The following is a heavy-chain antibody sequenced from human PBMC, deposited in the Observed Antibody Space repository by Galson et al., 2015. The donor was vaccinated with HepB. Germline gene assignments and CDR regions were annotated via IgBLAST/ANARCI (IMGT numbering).Heavy chain of an antibody. Sequence: SLRLSCAASRFTFSGHWMHWVRQAPGKGLVWVSRIKNDGTWATYADSVKGRFTISRDNAKNTLYLQMNSLRVEDTAVYYCAKSDWLDSWGQGTPVTVSS. V-gene: IGHV3-74*01. CDR3: AKSDWLDS. CDR1: RFTFSGHW. J-gene: IGHJ5*01. CDR2: IKNDGTWA.